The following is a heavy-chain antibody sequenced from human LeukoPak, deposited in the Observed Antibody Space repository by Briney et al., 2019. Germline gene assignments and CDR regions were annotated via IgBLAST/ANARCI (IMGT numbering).Heavy chain of an antibody. CDR1: GGSISSSSYY. Sequence: SETLSLTCTVSGGSISSSSYYWGWIRQPPGKGLEWIGSIYYSGSTYYNPSLKSRVTISVDTSKNQFSLRLSSVTAADTAVYYCATTGGYCTNGVCYTGIVDYWGQGTLVTVSS. CDR3: ATTGGYCTNGVCYTGIVDY. V-gene: IGHV4-39*01. J-gene: IGHJ4*02. CDR2: IYYSGST. D-gene: IGHD2-8*01.